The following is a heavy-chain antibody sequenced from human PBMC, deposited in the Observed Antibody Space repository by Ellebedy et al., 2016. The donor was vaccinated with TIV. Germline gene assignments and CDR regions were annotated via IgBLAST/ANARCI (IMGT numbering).Heavy chain of an antibody. D-gene: IGHD2/OR15-2a*01. CDR1: GFTFTNAW. CDR3: CTSLLFSYYYQGLDV. J-gene: IGHJ6*02. CDR2: IKSKRDGETT. V-gene: IGHV3-15*01. Sequence: PGGSLRLSCAASGFTFTNAWMNWVRQSPGKGLEWVGRIKSKRDGETTDYAAPVRGRFTISRDDSKNTVSLELNSLTTEDTAVYFCCTSLLFSYYYQGLDVWGQGTPVAVSS.